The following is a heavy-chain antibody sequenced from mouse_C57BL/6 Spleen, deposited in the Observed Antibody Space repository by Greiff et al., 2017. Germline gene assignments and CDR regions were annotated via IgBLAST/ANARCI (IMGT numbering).Heavy chain of an antibody. CDR1: GYTFTSYW. CDR2: IRPNSGST. CDR3: ARGGTTVVDY. D-gene: IGHD1-1*01. J-gene: IGHJ2*01. Sequence: QVQLQQPGAELVKPGASVKLSCKASGYTFTSYWMHWVKQRPGQGLEWIGMIRPNSGSTNYNEKFKSKATLTVDKSSSTAYMQLSSLTSEDSAFYYCARGGTTVVDYWGQGTTLTVSS. V-gene: IGHV1-64*01.